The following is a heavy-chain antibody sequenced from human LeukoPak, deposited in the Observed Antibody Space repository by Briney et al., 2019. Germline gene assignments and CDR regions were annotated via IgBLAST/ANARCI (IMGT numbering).Heavy chain of an antibody. V-gene: IGHV4-34*01. CDR2: INHSGST. CDR3: AGEQLVQNLTTYEGAARPKFDY. Sequence: SETLSLTCAVYGGSFSGYYWSWIRQPPGKGLEWIGEINHSGSTNYNPSLKSRVTISVDTSKNQFSLKLSSVTAADTAVYYCAGEQLVQNLTTYEGAARPKFDYWGQGTLVTVSS. D-gene: IGHD6-6*01. CDR1: GGSFSGYY. J-gene: IGHJ4*02.